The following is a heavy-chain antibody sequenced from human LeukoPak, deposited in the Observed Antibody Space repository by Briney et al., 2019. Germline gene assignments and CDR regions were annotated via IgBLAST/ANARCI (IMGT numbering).Heavy chain of an antibody. CDR1: GGSVRSSSYF. D-gene: IGHD2-2*01. J-gene: IGHJ5*02. Sequence: PSETLSLTCTVSGGSVRSSSYFWAWIRQSPGKGLEWIATIYHSGSTYYNPSLKSRVTISVDRSKNQFSLKLSSVTAADTAVYYCARGYCSSTSCYLGSWFDPWGQGTLVTVSS. CDR3: ARGYCSSTSCYLGSWFDP. V-gene: IGHV4-39*07. CDR2: IYHSGST.